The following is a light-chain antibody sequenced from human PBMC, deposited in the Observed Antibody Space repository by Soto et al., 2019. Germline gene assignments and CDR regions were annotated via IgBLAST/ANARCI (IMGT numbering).Light chain of an antibody. CDR1: QSVSSSY. V-gene: IGKV3-20*01. J-gene: IGKJ1*01. CDR3: QQYGRSRT. CDR2: GAS. Sequence: TVLMQSPCTLSFYTGEREQLSFRASQSVSSSYLAWYQQKPGQAPRLLIYGASSRATGIPDRFSGSGSGTDFTLTISRLEPEDFAVYYCQQYGRSRTFGQGTKVDI.